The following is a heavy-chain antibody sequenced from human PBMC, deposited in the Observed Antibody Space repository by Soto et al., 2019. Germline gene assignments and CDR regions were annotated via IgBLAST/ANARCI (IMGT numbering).Heavy chain of an antibody. CDR3: AKDRGGCSSTSCPPRLFDY. CDR2: IKNDGSGT. D-gene: IGHD2-2*01. Sequence: PGGSLRLSCAASGFTFSSYWMHWVRQVPGKGPVWVSRIKNDGSGTYYADSVKGRLTMSRDNAKNTVYLQMNSLRAEDTAVYYCAKDRGGCSSTSCPPRLFDYWGQGTLVTVSS. V-gene: IGHV3-74*01. CDR1: GFTFSSYW. J-gene: IGHJ4*02.